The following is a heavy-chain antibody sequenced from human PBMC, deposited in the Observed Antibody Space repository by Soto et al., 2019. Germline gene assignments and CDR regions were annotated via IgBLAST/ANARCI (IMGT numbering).Heavy chain of an antibody. CDR2: ISGDGVTT. D-gene: IGHD3-9*01. J-gene: IGHJ4*02. CDR1: GFPFSSYW. V-gene: IGHV3-74*01. Sequence: EVQLVESGGDLVQRGGSLRLSCAASGFPFSSYWMHWVRHTPGKGLDWVARISGDGVTTYYADSVTGRFTVSRDNAKNTLSLQISRLRAEHTAVYYCAREYYGLLTGYYTDYWGQGTLVSVSS. CDR3: AREYYGLLTGYYTDY.